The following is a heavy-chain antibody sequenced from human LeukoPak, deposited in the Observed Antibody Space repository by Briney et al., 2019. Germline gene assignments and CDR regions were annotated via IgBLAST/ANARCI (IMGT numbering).Heavy chain of an antibody. V-gene: IGHV3-7*01. CDR1: GFNFNTKW. Sequence: PGGSLRLSCAASGFNFNTKWMTWVRQAPGKGLGWVANINQDGSEKYSVDSVKGRFTISRDNVKNSLYLEMSGLRAEDSAVYYCADPPSDYWGQGTLVAVSS. CDR2: INQDGSEK. CDR3: ADPPSDY. J-gene: IGHJ4*02.